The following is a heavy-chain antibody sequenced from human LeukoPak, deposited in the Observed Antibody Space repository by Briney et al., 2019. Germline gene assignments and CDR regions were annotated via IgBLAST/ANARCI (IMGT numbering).Heavy chain of an antibody. V-gene: IGHV3-30*02. CDR3: AKVMPPGRIRFYSYYMDV. Sequence: GGSLRLSCAAFGFSFSGYGMHWVRQAPGKGLEWVAFIRYDGSNEYYADSVKGRFTISRDKSKNTLSLQMNGLRVEDTAVYYCAKVMPPGRIRFYSYYMDVWGKGTTVTVS. D-gene: IGHD2-15*01. J-gene: IGHJ6*03. CDR1: GFSFSGYG. CDR2: IRYDGSNE.